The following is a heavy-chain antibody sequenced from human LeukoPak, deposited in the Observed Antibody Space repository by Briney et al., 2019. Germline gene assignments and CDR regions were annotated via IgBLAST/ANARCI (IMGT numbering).Heavy chain of an antibody. CDR1: VFTFSSYS. CDR2: ISGGGGST. CDR3: AGVVGATNGDY. D-gene: IGHD1-26*01. J-gene: IGHJ4*02. Sequence: GGSLRLSCAASVFTFSSYSMSWVRQAPWKGLEWVSAISGGGGSTYYADSVKGRFTISRDNSKNTLYLQMNSLRAEDTAVYYCAGVVGATNGDYWGQGTLVTVSS. V-gene: IGHV3-23*01.